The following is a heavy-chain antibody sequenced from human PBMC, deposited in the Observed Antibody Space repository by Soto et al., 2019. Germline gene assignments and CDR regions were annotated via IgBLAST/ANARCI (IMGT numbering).Heavy chain of an antibody. CDR3: AREATRTDSVWSVGFDS. Sequence: EVQLVESGGVVVQPGGSLSLSCAASGFTFDAFTMHWVRQDPGKGLEWASLISWDSGSSYYVDSVKGRFTISRDNNKNALYLPMNSLRSEDTAFYYCAREATRTDSVWSVGFDSWGQGTLVTVYS. J-gene: IGHJ4*02. V-gene: IGHV3-43*01. D-gene: IGHD6-19*01. CDR1: GFTFDAFT. CDR2: ISWDSGSS.